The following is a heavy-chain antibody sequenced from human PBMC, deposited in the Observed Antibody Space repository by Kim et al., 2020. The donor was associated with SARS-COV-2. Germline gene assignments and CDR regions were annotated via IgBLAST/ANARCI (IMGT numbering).Heavy chain of an antibody. J-gene: IGHJ4*02. Sequence: SETLSLTCTVSGGSISSSSYYWGWIRQPPGKGLEWIGSIYYSGSTYYNPSLKSRVTISVDTSKNQFSLKLSSVTAADTAVYYCARHTYSSSWARQVRDYFDYWGQGTLVTVSS. CDR1: GGSISSSSYY. V-gene: IGHV4-39*01. CDR3: ARHTYSSSWARQVRDYFDY. D-gene: IGHD6-13*01. CDR2: IYYSGST.